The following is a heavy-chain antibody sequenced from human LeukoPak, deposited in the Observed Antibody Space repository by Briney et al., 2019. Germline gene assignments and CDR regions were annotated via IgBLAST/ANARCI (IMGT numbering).Heavy chain of an antibody. CDR2: INSDGSST. CDR1: GFTFSSSW. D-gene: IGHD6-19*01. V-gene: IGHV3-74*01. Sequence: GGCLRLSCAASGFTFSSSWMHWVRQVPGKGLVWVSRINSDGSSTNYADSVKGRFTISRDNAKNTLYVQMNSLRAEDTAVYYCARLGTALLDSGWYRYWGQGTLVTVSS. CDR3: ARLGTALLDSGWYRY. J-gene: IGHJ4*02.